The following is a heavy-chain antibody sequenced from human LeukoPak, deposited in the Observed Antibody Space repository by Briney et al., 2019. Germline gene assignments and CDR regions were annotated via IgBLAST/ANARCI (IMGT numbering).Heavy chain of an antibody. V-gene: IGHV3-48*01. J-gene: IGHJ4*02. CDR1: GFNFMVHG. Sequence: GGSLRLSCATSGFNFMVHGINWVRQAPGNERVWISYISNTGSNIYYADSVQGRFTISRDDGKTSVYLQMNSLRVEDTAVYYCARDSALRIWGQGTLVTVSS. D-gene: IGHD6-13*01. CDR3: ARDSALRI. CDR2: ISNTGSNI.